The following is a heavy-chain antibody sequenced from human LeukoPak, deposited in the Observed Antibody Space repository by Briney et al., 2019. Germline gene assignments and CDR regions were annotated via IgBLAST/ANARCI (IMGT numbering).Heavy chain of an antibody. J-gene: IGHJ4*02. CDR3: AREGGPYRPLDY. CDR2: VNLQGST. V-gene: IGHV4-4*02. Sequence: SGTLSLTCGVSGGSITITNYWTWVRQPPGKGLEWIGEVNLQGSTNYNPSLMGRVAISVDTSENHISLQLISVTAADTAVYYCAREGGPYRPLDYSGQGTLVTVSS. CDR1: GGSITITNY.